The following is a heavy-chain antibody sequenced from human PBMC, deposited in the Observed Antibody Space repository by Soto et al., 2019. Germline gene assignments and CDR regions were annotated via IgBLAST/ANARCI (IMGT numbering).Heavy chain of an antibody. CDR1: GDSSSSNNYY. Sequence: TSETLSLTCTVSGDSSSSNNYYWSWIRQPPGKGLEWIGYIYYSGSTNYNPSLKSRVTISVDTSKNQFSLKLSSVTAADTAVYYCARGGYGYVYYWGQGTLVTVSS. D-gene: IGHD5-18*01. V-gene: IGHV4-61*01. CDR2: IYYSGST. J-gene: IGHJ4*02. CDR3: ARGGYGYVYY.